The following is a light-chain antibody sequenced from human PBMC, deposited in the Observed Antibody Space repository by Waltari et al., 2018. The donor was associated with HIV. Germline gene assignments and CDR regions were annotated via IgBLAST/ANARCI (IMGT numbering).Light chain of an antibody. Sequence: QSALTQPASASVSPGQSFTISCSGTSSDAGSYNLVSWYQQHPDKAPKLMIYEVSKRPSGVSNRFSGSKSGNTASLTISGLQAEDEADYYCCSYAGSRVFGGGTKLTVL. CDR3: CSYAGSRV. CDR1: SSDAGSYNL. J-gene: IGLJ2*01. V-gene: IGLV2-23*02. CDR2: EVS.